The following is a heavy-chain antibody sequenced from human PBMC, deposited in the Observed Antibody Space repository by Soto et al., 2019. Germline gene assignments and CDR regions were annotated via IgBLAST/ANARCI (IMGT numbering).Heavy chain of an antibody. CDR1: GFTFSSYV. V-gene: IGHV3-30-3*01. CDR3: VIDRGYPDSFDV. D-gene: IGHD3-10*01. J-gene: IGHJ3*01. Sequence: GGSLRLSCVASGFTFSSYVIHWVRQAPGKGLEWVALISTDGTEKHYPGSVRGRFTISRDNAKNTLFLQMNSLKAEDTAVYYCVIDRGYPDSFDVWGRGTMVTVSS. CDR2: ISTDGTEK.